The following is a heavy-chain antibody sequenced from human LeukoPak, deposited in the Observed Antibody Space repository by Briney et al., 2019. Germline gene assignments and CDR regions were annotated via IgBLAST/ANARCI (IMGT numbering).Heavy chain of an antibody. CDR3: ARVTAAAGSGY. D-gene: IGHD6-13*01. CDR1: GFTFDDYA. J-gene: IGHJ4*02. CDR2: ISWNSGSI. V-gene: IGHV3-9*01. Sequence: GGSLRLSCAASGFTFDDYAMHWVRQAPGKGLEWVSGISWNSGSIGYADSVKGRFTISRDNAKNSLYLQMNSLRAEDTAVYYCARVTAAAGSGYWGQGTLVTVSS.